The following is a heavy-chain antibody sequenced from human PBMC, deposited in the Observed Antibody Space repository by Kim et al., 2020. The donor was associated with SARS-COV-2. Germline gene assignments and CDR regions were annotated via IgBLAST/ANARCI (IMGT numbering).Heavy chain of an antibody. Sequence: AQKFQGRVTMTRNTSISTAYMELSSLRSEDTAVYYCASARSGYSGYGIRYWGQGTLVTVSS. J-gene: IGHJ4*02. D-gene: IGHD5-12*01. CDR3: ASARSGYSGYGIRY. V-gene: IGHV1-8*01.